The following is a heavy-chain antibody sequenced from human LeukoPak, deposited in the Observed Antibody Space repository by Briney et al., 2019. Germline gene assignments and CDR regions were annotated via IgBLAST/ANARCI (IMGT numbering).Heavy chain of an antibody. CDR1: GGSISSGGYY. CDR2: IYHSGST. Sequence: SETLSLTCTVSGGSISSGGYYWSWIRQPPGKGLEWIGYIYHSGSTYYNPSLKSRVTISVDRSKNQFSLKLSSVTAADTAVYYCARARYYDSSGFDYWGQGTLVTVSS. J-gene: IGHJ4*02. V-gene: IGHV4-30-2*01. D-gene: IGHD3-22*01. CDR3: ARARYYDSSGFDY.